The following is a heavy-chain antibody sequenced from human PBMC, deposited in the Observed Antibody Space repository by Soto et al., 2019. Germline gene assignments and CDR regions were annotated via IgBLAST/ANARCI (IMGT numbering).Heavy chain of an antibody. CDR1: GFTFSDSS. CDR3: AKPLGGYYYYGMDV. J-gene: IGHJ6*02. CDR2: ISYDGSDK. V-gene: IGHV3-30-3*02. Sequence: GGSLRLSCAASGFTFSDSSMHWVRQAPDKGLEWVAVISYDGSDKYYADSVKGRFTISRDNSKNTLYLQMNSLRAEDTAVYYCAKPLGGYYYYGMDVWGQGTTVTVSS.